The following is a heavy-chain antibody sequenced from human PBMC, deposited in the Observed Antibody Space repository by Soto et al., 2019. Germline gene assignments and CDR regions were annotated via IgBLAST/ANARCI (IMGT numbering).Heavy chain of an antibody. V-gene: IGHV3-30*18. Sequence: GGSLRLSCAASGFTFSSYGMHWVRQAPGKGLEWVAVISYDGSNKYYADSVKGRFTISRDNSRNTLYLQMNSLRAEDTAVYYCAKDGGWGSGWPYYYYGMDVWGQGTTVTVSS. J-gene: IGHJ6*02. CDR3: AKDGGWGSGWPYYYYGMDV. D-gene: IGHD6-19*01. CDR2: ISYDGSNK. CDR1: GFTFSSYG.